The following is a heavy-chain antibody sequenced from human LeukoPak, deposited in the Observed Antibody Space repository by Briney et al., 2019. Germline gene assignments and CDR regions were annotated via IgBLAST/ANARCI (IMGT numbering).Heavy chain of an antibody. J-gene: IGHJ4*02. CDR3: ARDIDNYIVGVHYSDH. CDR1: GGSISSYY. D-gene: IGHD1-26*01. CDR2: IYTSGST. Sequence: SETLSLTCTVSGGSISSYYWSWIRQPAGKGLEWIGRIYTSGSTNYNPSLKSRVTMSVDTSKNQFSLKLSSVTAADTAVYYCARDIDNYIVGVHYSDHWGQGTRVTVSS. V-gene: IGHV4-4*07.